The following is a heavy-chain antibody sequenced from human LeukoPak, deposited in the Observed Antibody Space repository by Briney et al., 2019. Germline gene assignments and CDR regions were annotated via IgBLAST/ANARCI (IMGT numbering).Heavy chain of an antibody. CDR2: ISGSGGTT. J-gene: IGHJ4*02. CDR3: AKDGQVNQPDRLFTD. V-gene: IGHV3-23*01. CDR1: GFTFSSYA. D-gene: IGHD1-14*01. Sequence: GGSLRLSCAASGFTFSSYAMSWVRQAPGKGLEWVSVISGSGGTTHYADSVKGRFTISRENSKNTLYLQMNSLRGEETAVYYCAKDGQVNQPDRLFTDWGQGTLVIVSS.